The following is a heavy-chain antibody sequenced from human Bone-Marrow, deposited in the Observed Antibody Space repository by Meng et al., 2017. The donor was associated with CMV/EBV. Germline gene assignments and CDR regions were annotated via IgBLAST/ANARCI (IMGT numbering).Heavy chain of an antibody. CDR2: VSSSSSYI. D-gene: IGHD2-8*01. J-gene: IGHJ4*02. CDR1: GFTFSSYG. Sequence: SCAASGFTFSSYGMNWVRQAPGKGLEWISFVSSSSSYIYYADSVKGRFTISRDNAKNSLYLQMNSLRAEDTAVYYCARVPRSGVYFDYWGQGTLVTVSS. V-gene: IGHV3-21*01. CDR3: ARVPRSGVYFDY.